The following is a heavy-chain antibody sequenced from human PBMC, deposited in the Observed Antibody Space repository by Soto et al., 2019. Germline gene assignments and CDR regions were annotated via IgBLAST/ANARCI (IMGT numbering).Heavy chain of an antibody. J-gene: IGHJ4*02. CDR1: GFIFSGDA. Sequence: EVQLLESGGGLVQPGGSLRLSCAAYGFIFSGDAMTWVRQAPGKGLEWVSSISGSDGTTSFADSVKGRFTISRDNSKNTLYLQMSSLGAEDSAIYYCANDEYPSGWYIGYYFDYWGQGILVTVSS. V-gene: IGHV3-23*01. D-gene: IGHD6-19*01. CDR3: ANDEYPSGWYIGYYFDY. CDR2: ISGSDGTT.